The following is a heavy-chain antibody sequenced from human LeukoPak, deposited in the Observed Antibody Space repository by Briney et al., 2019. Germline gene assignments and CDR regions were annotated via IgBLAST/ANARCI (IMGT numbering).Heavy chain of an antibody. Sequence: PGGSLRLSCAASGFTLSSYDMYWVRQAPGKGLEWVAVISYDGSNKYYADSVKGRFTISRDNSKNTLYLQMNSPRAEDTAVYYCASDYYDSSGYYNYFDYWGQGTLVTVSS. V-gene: IGHV3-30*03. CDR1: GFTLSSYD. D-gene: IGHD3-22*01. J-gene: IGHJ4*02. CDR3: ASDYYDSSGYYNYFDY. CDR2: ISYDGSNK.